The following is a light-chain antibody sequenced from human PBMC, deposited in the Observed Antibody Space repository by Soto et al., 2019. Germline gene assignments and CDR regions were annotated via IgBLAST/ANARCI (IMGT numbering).Light chain of an antibody. CDR3: QGYNSAHLS. CDR2: AAS. CDR1: QGITNY. J-gene: IGKJ4*01. Sequence: PMTQSPSSLSASVGDRVTITCRASQGITNYLGWHQQKPGKVPKLLIYAASTLQPGVPSRFNGSGSGTDFTLTINNLQPEDVATYYCQGYNSAHLSFGGGTKVETK. V-gene: IGKV1-27*01.